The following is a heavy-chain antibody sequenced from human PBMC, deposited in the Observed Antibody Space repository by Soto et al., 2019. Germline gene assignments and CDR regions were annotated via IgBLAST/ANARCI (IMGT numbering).Heavy chain of an antibody. Sequence: GESLKISCQASGYSFSNFWIAWVRQMPGEGLEWLGIIYPDDSDTRYSPSFLGQVTISADKSIKTTYLQWSSLKASDTAIYFWSSSVLVTSTMNYFDLWGQGTLVTVSS. CDR2: IYPDDSDT. D-gene: IGHD2-8*02. V-gene: IGHV5-51*01. J-gene: IGHJ4*02. CDR3: SSSVLVTSTMNYFDL. CDR1: GYSFSNFW.